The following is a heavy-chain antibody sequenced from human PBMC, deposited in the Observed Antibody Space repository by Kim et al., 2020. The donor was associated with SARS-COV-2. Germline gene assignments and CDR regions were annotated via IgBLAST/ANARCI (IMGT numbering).Heavy chain of an antibody. Sequence: SETLSLTCTVSGGSISSYYWSWIRQPPGKGLEWIGYIYYSGSTNYNPSLKSRVTISVDTPKNQFSLKLSSVTAADTAVYYCARRMRGEVGAAYYYFDYWGQGTLVTVSS. CDR2: IYYSGST. CDR3: ARRMRGEVGAAYYYFDY. CDR1: GGSISSYY. J-gene: IGHJ4*02. D-gene: IGHD1-26*01. V-gene: IGHV4-59*01.